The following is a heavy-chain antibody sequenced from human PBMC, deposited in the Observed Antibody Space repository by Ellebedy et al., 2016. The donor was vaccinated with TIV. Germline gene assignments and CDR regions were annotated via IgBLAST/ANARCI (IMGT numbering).Heavy chain of an antibody. D-gene: IGHD2/OR15-2a*01. CDR1: GSSVNTDY. CDR2: LYGDDRA. J-gene: IGHJ4*02. V-gene: IGHV3-66*01. CDR3: ARDVRPNIGNF. Sequence: GESLKISCAVSGSSVNTDYMSWVRQAPGKGPERVSILYGDDRAFYSDAVEGRFFISRDNSQNMLYLQMNSLGVEDTAVYFCARDVRPNIGNFWGQGTLVTVSS.